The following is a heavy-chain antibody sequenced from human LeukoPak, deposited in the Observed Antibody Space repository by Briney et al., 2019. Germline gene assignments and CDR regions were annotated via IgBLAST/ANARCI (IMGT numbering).Heavy chain of an antibody. D-gene: IGHD2-21*02. CDR2: ISGSGGST. CDR1: GFTFSSYA. V-gene: IGHV3-23*01. Sequence: PGGSLRLPCAASGFTFSSYAMSWVRQAPGKGLEWVSAISGSGGSTYYADSVKGRFTISRDNSKNTLYLQMNSLRAEDTAVYYCAKDITGLTANTKIVVVTAIHPNFDYWGQGTLVTVSS. J-gene: IGHJ4*02. CDR3: AKDITGLTANTKIVVVTAIHPNFDY.